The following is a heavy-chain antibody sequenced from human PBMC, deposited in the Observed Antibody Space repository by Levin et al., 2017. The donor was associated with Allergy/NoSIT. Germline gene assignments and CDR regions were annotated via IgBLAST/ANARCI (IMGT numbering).Heavy chain of an antibody. CDR1: GGSISSVNW. CDR3: ARDIGDHDGGGYYFDS. CDR2: IDHGGST. D-gene: IGHD3-22*01. V-gene: IGHV4-4*02. J-gene: IGHJ4*02. Sequence: SETLSLTCAVSGGSISSVNWWNWVRQPPGKGLEWIGEIDHGGSTNYNASLESRVTISVAKSKNQFSLKLSSVTAADTAVYYCARDIGDHDGGGYYFDSWGQGTLVTVSS.